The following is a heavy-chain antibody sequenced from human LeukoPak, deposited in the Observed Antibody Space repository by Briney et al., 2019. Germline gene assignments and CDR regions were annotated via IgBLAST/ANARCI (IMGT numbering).Heavy chain of an antibody. CDR2: ISYSGST. D-gene: IGHD3-10*01. Sequence: PSETLSLTCTVSGGSINSYYWSWIRQPPGKGLEWIGYISYSGSTNYNPSLKSRVTISVDTSKNQFSLKLSSVTAADTAVYYCARGTYGSGSPFDYWGQGTLVTVSS. V-gene: IGHV4-59*01. CDR1: GGSINSYY. CDR3: ARGTYGSGSPFDY. J-gene: IGHJ4*02.